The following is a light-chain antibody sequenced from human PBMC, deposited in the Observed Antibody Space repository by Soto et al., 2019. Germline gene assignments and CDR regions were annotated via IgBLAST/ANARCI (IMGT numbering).Light chain of an antibody. CDR1: QGLVYKDGHTY. CDR3: MHCRLWPLT. Sequence: DVVMTQSPLSLPVTLGQPASISCRSSQGLVYKDGHTYLHWFQQRPGQSPRRLIYEVSNRDSGVPDRFRGSESGTDFTLKISRVEAEDVGVYYCMHCRLWPLTFGGGTKVEIK. CDR2: EVS. V-gene: IGKV2-30*01. J-gene: IGKJ4*01.